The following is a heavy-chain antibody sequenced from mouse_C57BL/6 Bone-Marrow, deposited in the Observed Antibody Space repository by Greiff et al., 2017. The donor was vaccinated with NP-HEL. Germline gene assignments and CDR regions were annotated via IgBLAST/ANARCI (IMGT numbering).Heavy chain of an antibody. CDR3: TREVIWLLRYFDY. J-gene: IGHJ2*01. V-gene: IGHV1-5*01. D-gene: IGHD2-3*01. CDR2: NYPGNSDT. CDR1: GYTFTSYW. Sequence: VQLQQSGTVLARPGASVKMSCKTSGYTFTSYWMHWVKQRPGQGLEWIGANYPGNSDTSYNQKFKGKAKLTAVTSASTAYMELSSLTNEDSAVYYCTREVIWLLRYFDYWGQGTTLTVSS.